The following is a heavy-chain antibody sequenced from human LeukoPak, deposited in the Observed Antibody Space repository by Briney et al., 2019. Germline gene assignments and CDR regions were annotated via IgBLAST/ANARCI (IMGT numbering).Heavy chain of an antibody. CDR3: ARDLYRIVVVPHYFDY. V-gene: IGHV3-20*04. CDR2: INWNGGSR. D-gene: IGHD3-22*01. Sequence: GGSLRLSCAASGFSFDDYGMSWVRQAPGKGLEWVSRINWNGGSRGYAESVKGRFTISRDNAKNSLYLQMNSLRAEDTAVYYCARDLYRIVVVPHYFDYWGQGTLVTVSS. CDR1: GFSFDDYG. J-gene: IGHJ4*02.